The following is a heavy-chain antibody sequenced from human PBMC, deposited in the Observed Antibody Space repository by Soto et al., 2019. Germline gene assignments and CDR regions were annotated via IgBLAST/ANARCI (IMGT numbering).Heavy chain of an antibody. CDR1: GFTFSNYA. CDR2: ISGSGGST. D-gene: IGHD4-17*01. CDR3: AKTPADYGDRYYFDY. J-gene: IGHJ4*02. Sequence: GGSLRLSCAASGFTFSNYAMSWVRQAPGKGLEWVSGISGSGGSTYYADSVKGRFTISRDSSRDTLYLQMNNLRVEDTAVYLCAKTPADYGDRYYFDYWGQGTLVTVSS. V-gene: IGHV3-23*01.